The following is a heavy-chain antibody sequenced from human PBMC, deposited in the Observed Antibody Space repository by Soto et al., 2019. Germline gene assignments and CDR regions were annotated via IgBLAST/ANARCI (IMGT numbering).Heavy chain of an antibody. Sequence: EVPLLESGGGLVQPGESLRLSCAASGFTFSSYAMSWVRQAPGKGLEWVSVISGSDDSTYYAASVKGRFTISRDNPTTPLYLQMTSLRAEHTAVYYCATRSSSPTFDYWGPGTLVTVSS. J-gene: IGHJ4*02. CDR3: ATRSSSPTFDY. CDR1: GFTFSSYA. V-gene: IGHV3-23*01. D-gene: IGHD6-6*01. CDR2: ISGSDDST.